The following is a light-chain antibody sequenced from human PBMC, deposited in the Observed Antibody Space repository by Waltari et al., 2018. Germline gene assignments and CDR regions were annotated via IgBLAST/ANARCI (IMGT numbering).Light chain of an antibody. CDR1: QSFSTW. J-gene: IGKJ1*01. CDR2: KAS. V-gene: IGKV1-5*03. Sequence: DIQMTQSPSTLSASVGERVTITCRASQSFSTWLAWYQQKPGKPPRLLIYKASTLDSGVPSRFSGSGSGSEFTLTITSLQPDDFATYFCQQYNNYPWTFGQGTKVEIK. CDR3: QQYNNYPWT.